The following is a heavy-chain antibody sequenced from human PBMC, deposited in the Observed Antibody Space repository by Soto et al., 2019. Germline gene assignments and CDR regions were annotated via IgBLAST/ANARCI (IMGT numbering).Heavy chain of an antibody. CDR1: GYSFTSYW. CDR3: ASSHILTGYHLRDY. CDR2: IDPSDSYT. V-gene: IGHV5-10-1*01. J-gene: IGHJ4*02. Sequence: GESLKISCKVSGYSFTSYWISWVRQMPGKGLEWMGRIDPSDSYTNYSPSFQGHVTISADKSISTAYLQWSSLKASDTAMYYCASSHILTGYHLRDYRGQGTLVT. D-gene: IGHD3-9*01.